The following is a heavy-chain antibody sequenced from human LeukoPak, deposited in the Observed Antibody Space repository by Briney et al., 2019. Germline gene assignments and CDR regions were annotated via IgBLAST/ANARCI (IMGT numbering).Heavy chain of an antibody. Sequence: ASVKVSCKASGYTFTGYYMHWVRQAPGQGLEWMGWINPDSGGTNYAQKFQGRVTMTRDTSISTAYMELSRLRSDDTAVYYCARARLPPYDAFDIWGQGTMVTVSS. CDR2: INPDSGGT. CDR1: GYTFTGYY. CDR3: ARARLPPYDAFDI. V-gene: IGHV1-2*02. J-gene: IGHJ3*02.